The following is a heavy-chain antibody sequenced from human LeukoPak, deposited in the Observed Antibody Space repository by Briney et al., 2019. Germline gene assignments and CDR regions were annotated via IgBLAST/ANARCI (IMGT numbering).Heavy chain of an antibody. CDR1: GHSISTGYY. V-gene: IGHV4-38-2*01. Sequence: SETLSLTCAVSGHSISTGYYWGWIRQPPGKGLEWIGSMSHNRGTYYNPSLKGRVTISMDTSKNQISLRLTSVTAADTAVYYCASYYASGVSAYNYYGMDVWGKGTTVTVSS. CDR3: ASYYASGVSAYNYYGMDV. J-gene: IGHJ6*04. D-gene: IGHD3-10*01. CDR2: MSHNRGT.